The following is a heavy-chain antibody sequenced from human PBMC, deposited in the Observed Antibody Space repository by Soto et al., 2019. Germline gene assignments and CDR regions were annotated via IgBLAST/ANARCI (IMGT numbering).Heavy chain of an antibody. D-gene: IGHD2-21*02. J-gene: IGHJ4*02. V-gene: IGHV1-3*01. CDR2: INAGNGNT. CDR1: GYTFTSYA. Sequence: GASVKVSCKASGYTFTSYAMHWVRQAPGQRLEWMGWINAGNGNTKYSQKFQGRVTITRDTSASTAYMELSSLRSEDTAVYYCARGSHCGGDCYPGYWGQGTLVTVSS. CDR3: ARGSHCGGDCYPGY.